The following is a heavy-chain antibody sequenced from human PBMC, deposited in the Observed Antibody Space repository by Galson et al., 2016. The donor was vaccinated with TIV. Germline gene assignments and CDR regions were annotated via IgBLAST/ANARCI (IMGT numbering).Heavy chain of an antibody. J-gene: IGHJ4*02. CDR1: GFTFSKNW. Sequence: SLRLSCAVSGFTFSKNWMSWVRQAPGKGLEWVANINEAGSEKFYVDSVKGRFTISRDNAKNSLFLKINSLRPEDTAVYYCGRAQYSNGWLLFDSWGPGTLVTVSS. D-gene: IGHD6-19*01. V-gene: IGHV3-7*01. CDR3: GRAQYSNGWLLFDS. CDR2: INEAGSEK.